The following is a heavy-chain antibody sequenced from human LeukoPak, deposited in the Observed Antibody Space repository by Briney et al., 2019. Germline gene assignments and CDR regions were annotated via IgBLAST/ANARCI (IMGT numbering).Heavy chain of an antibody. J-gene: IGHJ6*02. CDR1: GGSFSGYY. CDR3: ARDYYDSRGYYGMDV. V-gene: IGHV4-34*01. D-gene: IGHD3-22*01. Sequence: PSETLSLTCAVYGGSFSGYYWSWIRQLPGKGLEWIGEINHSGSINYNPSLKGRVTISLDTSKNQFSLKLSSVTAADTAVYYCARDYYDSRGYYGMDVWGQGTTVTVSS. CDR2: INHSGSI.